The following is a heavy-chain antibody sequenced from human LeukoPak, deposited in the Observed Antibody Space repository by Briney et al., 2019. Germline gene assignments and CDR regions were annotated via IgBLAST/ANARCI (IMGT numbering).Heavy chain of an antibody. V-gene: IGHV4-34*01. CDR1: GGSFGGYY. J-gene: IGHJ4*02. CDR3: ARVRSVYSYGLATQYYFDY. CDR2: INHSGST. Sequence: PSETMSLASAVYGGSFGGYYWSWISQLPGKGLEWIGEINHSGSTNYNPSFKSLVTISVDTSKNQFSLKLSSVTAADTAVYYCARVRSVYSYGLATQYYFDYWGQGTLVTVSS. D-gene: IGHD5-18*01.